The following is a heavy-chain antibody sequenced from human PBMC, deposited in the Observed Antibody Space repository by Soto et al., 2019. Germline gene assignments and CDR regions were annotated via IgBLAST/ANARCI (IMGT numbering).Heavy chain of an antibody. CDR2: ISSSSSTI. Sequence: EVQLVESWGGLVQPGGSLRLSCAASGFTFSSYSMNWVRQAPGKGLEWVSYISSSSSTIYYAASVKGRFTISRDNAKNSLDLQMNSLRDEDTAVYYCARPEYSSSSYGMDVWGQGTTVTVSS. J-gene: IGHJ6*02. CDR1: GFTFSSYS. V-gene: IGHV3-48*02. CDR3: ARPEYSSSSYGMDV. D-gene: IGHD6-6*01.